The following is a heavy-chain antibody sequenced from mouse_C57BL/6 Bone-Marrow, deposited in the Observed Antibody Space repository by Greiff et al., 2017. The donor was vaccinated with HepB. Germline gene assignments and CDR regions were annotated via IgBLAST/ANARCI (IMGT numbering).Heavy chain of an antibody. CDR3: ARDGYYLYWYFDV. Sequence: DVKLVESEGGLVQPGSSMKLSCTASGFTFSDYYMAWVRQVPEKGLEWVANINYDGSSTYYLDSLKSRFIISRDNAKNILYLQMSSLKSEDTATYYCARDGYYLYWYFDVWGTGTTVTVSS. CDR2: INYDGSST. J-gene: IGHJ1*03. V-gene: IGHV5-16*01. CDR1: GFTFSDYY. D-gene: IGHD2-3*01.